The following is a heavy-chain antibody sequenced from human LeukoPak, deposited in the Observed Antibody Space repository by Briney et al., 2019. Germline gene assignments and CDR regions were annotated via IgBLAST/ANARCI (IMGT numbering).Heavy chain of an antibody. Sequence: GGSLRLSCVASGFTFDDYAMHWVRQAPGKGLEWVSGINWNSGSMGYADSVRGRFTISRDNAKNSLYLQMNSLRAEDTAFYYCAKDFEVSAAGAQIDYWGQGTLVTVSS. V-gene: IGHV3-9*01. CDR2: INWNSGSM. D-gene: IGHD1-14*01. CDR1: GFTFDDYA. CDR3: AKDFEVSAAGAQIDY. J-gene: IGHJ4*02.